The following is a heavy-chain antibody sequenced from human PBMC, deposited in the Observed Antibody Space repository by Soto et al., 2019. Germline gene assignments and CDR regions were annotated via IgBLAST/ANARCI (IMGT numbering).Heavy chain of an antibody. J-gene: IGHJ3*02. V-gene: IGHV3-7*01. D-gene: IGHD3-16*02. CDR1: GFTFSSYW. CDR3: AARGYLWGSYRTDAFDI. CDR2: IKQDGSEK. Sequence: EVQLVESGGGLVQPGGSLRLSCAASGFTFSSYWMSWVRQAPGQGLEWVANIKQDGSEKYYVDYVKGRFTISRDNAKNSLYLQMNSLRAEDTDVYYCAARGYLWGSYRTDAFDIWGQGTMVTVSS.